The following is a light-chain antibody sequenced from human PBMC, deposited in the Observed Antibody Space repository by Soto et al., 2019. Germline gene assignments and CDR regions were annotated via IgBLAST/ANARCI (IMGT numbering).Light chain of an antibody. J-gene: IGKJ1*01. CDR2: DTS. V-gene: IGKV3-15*01. CDR3: QQYNNWPWT. CDR1: QSVGSY. Sequence: IVLTQSPATLSLSPGERATLSCRASQSVGSYLTWYQQKPGQAPRLLIYDTSTRATGIPARFSGSGSGTEFTLTISSLQSEDFAVYYCQQYNNWPWTFGQGTKVDIK.